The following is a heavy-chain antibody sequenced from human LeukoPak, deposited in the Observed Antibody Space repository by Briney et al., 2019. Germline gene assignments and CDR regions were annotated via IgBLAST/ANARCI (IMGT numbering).Heavy chain of an antibody. V-gene: IGHV3-23*01. CDR1: GFSFSSYA. Sequence: GGSLRLSCAASGFSFSSYAMSWVRQAPGKGLDWVSAISGSGSNTYYADSVKGRFTISRDNSKNTLYLQMNSLRAEDTAVYYCAKDRTTVVTPINWGQGTLVTVSS. CDR3: AKDRTTVVTPIN. CDR2: ISGSGSNT. J-gene: IGHJ4*02. D-gene: IGHD4-23*01.